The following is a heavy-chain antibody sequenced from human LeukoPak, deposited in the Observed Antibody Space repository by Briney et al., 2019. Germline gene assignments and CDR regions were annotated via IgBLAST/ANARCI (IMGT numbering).Heavy chain of an antibody. D-gene: IGHD5-12*01. V-gene: IGHV4-30-2*01. J-gene: IGHJ3*02. Sequence: PSQTLSLTCAVSGGSISSGGYSWSWIRQPPGKGLEWIGYIYHSGSTYYNPSLKSRVTISVDRSRNQFSLKLSSVTAADSAVYYCARKAGYSGPEDIWGQGTMVTVSS. CDR1: GGSISSGGYS. CDR3: ARKAGYSGPEDI. CDR2: IYHSGST.